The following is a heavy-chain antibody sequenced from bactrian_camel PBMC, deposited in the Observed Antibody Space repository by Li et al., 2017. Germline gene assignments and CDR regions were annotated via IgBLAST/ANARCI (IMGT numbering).Heavy chain of an antibody. CDR3: VRDALWLARYYSTNDWAY. V-gene: IGHV3S31*01. Sequence: VQLVESGGSLVQPGGSLRLSCAASGFTFSTYAMSWVRQAAGKGLEWVSQINSGRRATTYYADSVKGRFTVSRDDAKNTLYLQMNSLKPEDTAVHYCVRDALWLARYYSTNDWAYWGQGTQVTVS. CDR2: INSGRRATT. CDR1: GFTFSTYA. D-gene: IGHD4*01. J-gene: IGHJ4*01.